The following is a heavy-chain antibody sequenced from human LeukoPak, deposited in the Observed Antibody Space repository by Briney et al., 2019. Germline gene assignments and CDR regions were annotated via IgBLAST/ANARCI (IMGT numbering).Heavy chain of an antibody. Sequence: SETLSLTCTVSGGSISSSSYYWGWIRQPPGKGLEWIGSIYYSGSTYYNPSLKSRVTISVDTSKNQFSLKLSSATAADTAVYYCARHSAHYDYVSGSYRYFDYWGQGTLVTVSS. V-gene: IGHV4-39*01. CDR1: GGSISSSSYY. CDR2: IYYSGST. J-gene: IGHJ4*02. D-gene: IGHD3-16*02. CDR3: ARHSAHYDYVSGSYRYFDY.